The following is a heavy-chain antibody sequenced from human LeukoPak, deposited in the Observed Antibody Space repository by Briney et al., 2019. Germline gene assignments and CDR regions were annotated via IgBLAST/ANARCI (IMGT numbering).Heavy chain of an antibody. CDR1: GFILSGYW. V-gene: IGHV3-7*02. Sequence: PGGSLRLSCAASGFILSGYWMNWVRQSPGKGLEWVAYINQDGSKTSYVDSVKGRFTISRDNAKNSLFLQMNSLRAEDTAVYYCEGGSYWGQGNLVTVSS. J-gene: IGHJ4*02. D-gene: IGHD3-16*01. CDR3: EGGSY. CDR2: INQDGSKT.